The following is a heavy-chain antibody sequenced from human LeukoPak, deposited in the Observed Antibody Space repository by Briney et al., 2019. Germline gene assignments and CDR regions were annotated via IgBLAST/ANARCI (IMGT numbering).Heavy chain of an antibody. Sequence: GGSLRLSCAASGFIFSSYSMSWVRQAPGKGLEWVSVITGSGGNTYYADSVKGRFTISKDNSKNAVYLQMSSLRVDDTAVYYCAKAASSSWPSYYYGMDVWGQGTTVTVSS. CDR1: GFIFSSYS. D-gene: IGHD6-13*01. J-gene: IGHJ6*02. CDR3: AKAASSSWPSYYYGMDV. CDR2: ITGSGGNT. V-gene: IGHV3-23*01.